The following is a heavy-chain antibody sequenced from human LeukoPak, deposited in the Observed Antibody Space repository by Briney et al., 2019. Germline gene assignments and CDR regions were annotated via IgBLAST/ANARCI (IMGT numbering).Heavy chain of an antibody. Sequence: HSGGSLRLSCGASGFTFRSYAMNWVRQAPGKGLEWVSGISGSGSSTYYTDSVKGRFTISRDNSKDTLYLQMHSLRDEDTAVYYCARGGSYLSAFDIWGQGTMVTVSS. D-gene: IGHD1-26*01. V-gene: IGHV3-23*01. CDR1: GFTFRSYA. J-gene: IGHJ3*02. CDR3: ARGGSYLSAFDI. CDR2: ISGSGSST.